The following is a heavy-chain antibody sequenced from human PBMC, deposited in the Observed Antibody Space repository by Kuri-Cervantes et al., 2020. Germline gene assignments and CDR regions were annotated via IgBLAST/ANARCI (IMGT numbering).Heavy chain of an antibody. D-gene: IGHD3-22*01. J-gene: IGHJ2*01. CDR3: ARRGYDSNPGGDWYFDL. CDR1: GDSFSSPYY. Sequence: SETLSLTCAVSGDSFSSPYYWGWIRQPPGKGLEWIGSMYRSGSTYYNPSLKSRVTISVDTSRNQFSLKLSSVTAADTAVYYCARRGYDSNPGGDWYFDLWGRGTLVTVSS. CDR2: MYRSGST. V-gene: IGHV4-38-2*01.